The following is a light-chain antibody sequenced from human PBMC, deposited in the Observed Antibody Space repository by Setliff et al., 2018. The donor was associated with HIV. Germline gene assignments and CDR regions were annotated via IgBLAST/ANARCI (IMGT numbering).Light chain of an antibody. CDR2: EVS. CDR3: SSYASSDTYV. J-gene: IGLJ1*01. V-gene: IGLV2-14*01. Sequence: SALTQPASVSGSPGQSIAISCTGTSSDVGGYNSVSWYQQHPGKAPKLMIYEVSNRPSGVSNRFSGSKSSNTASLPISGLQAEDDADYYCSSYASSDTYVFGIGTKVTVL. CDR1: SSDVGGYNS.